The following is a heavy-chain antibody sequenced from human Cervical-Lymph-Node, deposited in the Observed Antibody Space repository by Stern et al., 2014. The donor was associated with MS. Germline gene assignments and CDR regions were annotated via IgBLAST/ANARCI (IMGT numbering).Heavy chain of an antibody. CDR1: GFTFENYG. Sequence: QMQLVESGGGVFQPGRSLRLSCAASGFTFENYGMHWVRQPPGKGLEWMALIWYDGNEQYYTDSVKGRFPIFRDNSKRILYLQMNRLRAEDTAVYYCARRRSLLGPYAMDVWGQGTPVIVSS. J-gene: IGHJ6*02. CDR3: ARRRSLLGPYAMDV. V-gene: IGHV3-33*01. D-gene: IGHD3-16*01. CDR2: IWYDGNEQ.